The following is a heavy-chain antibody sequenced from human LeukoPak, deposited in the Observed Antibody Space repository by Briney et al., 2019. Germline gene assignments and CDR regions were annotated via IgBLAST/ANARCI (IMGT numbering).Heavy chain of an antibody. CDR3: ARVLSGSWDWFDP. CDR1: RFTFSRYW. CDR2: INPDGSTT. J-gene: IGHJ5*02. V-gene: IGHV3-74*01. D-gene: IGHD3-22*01. Sequence: PGESLRLSCAASRFTFSRYWIHWVRQAPGKGLEWVSRINPDGSTTTYADSVKGRFTISRDNAKNTVYLQMNSLRAEDTAVYYCARVLSGSWDWFDPWGQGTLVTVSS.